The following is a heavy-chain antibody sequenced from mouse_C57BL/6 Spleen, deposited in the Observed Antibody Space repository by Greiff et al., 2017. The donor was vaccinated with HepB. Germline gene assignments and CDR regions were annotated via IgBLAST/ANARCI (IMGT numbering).Heavy chain of an antibody. D-gene: IGHD1-1*01. CDR1: GFSLTSYG. V-gene: IGHV2-6*01. CDR2: IWGVGST. J-gene: IGHJ1*03. CDR3: ASRTTGGYFDV. Sequence: VMLVESGPGLVAPSQSLSITCTVSGFSLTSYGVDWVRQSPGKGLEWLGVIWGVGSTNYNSALKSRLSISKDNSKSQVFLKMNSLQTDDTAMYYCASRTTGGYFDVWGTGTTVTVSS.